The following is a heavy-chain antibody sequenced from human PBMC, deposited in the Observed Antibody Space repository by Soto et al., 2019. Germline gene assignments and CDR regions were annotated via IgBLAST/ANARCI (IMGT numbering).Heavy chain of an antibody. V-gene: IGHV1-69*13. CDR3: ARAEGATPWEDAFDI. D-gene: IGHD1-26*01. CDR1: GGTFSSYA. Sequence: GASVKVSCKASGGTFSSYAISWVRQAPGQGLEWMGGIIPIFGTANYAQKFQGRVTITADESTSTAYMELSSLRSEDTAVYYCARAEGATPWEDAFDIWGQGTMVTVS. CDR2: IIPIFGTA. J-gene: IGHJ3*02.